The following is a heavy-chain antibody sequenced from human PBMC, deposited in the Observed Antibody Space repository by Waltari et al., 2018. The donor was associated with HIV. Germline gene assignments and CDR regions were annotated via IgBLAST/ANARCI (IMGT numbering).Heavy chain of an antibody. Sequence: QVQLVESGGGVVQPGRSLRLSCAASGFPFTNYAMHWIRQAPGRGLDWLSLISQDASNKYYADSVKGRFTISRDNSKNTLYIQMSSLRTDDTAVYYCARDLKSVTVTGDEWVFDIWGQGTMVTVSS. D-gene: IGHD2-8*02. V-gene: IGHV3-30-3*01. CDR3: ARDLKSVTVTGDEWVFDI. CDR2: ISQDASNK. CDR1: GFPFTNYA. J-gene: IGHJ3*02.